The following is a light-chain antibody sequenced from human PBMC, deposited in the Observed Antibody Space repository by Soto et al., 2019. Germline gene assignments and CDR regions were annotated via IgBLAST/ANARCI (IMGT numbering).Light chain of an antibody. Sequence: DIQMTQSPTSLSASVGDRVTITCRASQGIRNFVAWYQQKPGKAPKLLIYAASTLQSGVPSRFSGSGSGTDVTLPINSLRPEDVATYACQKYSSVPVFGPGTKVEIK. CDR3: QKYSSVPV. J-gene: IGKJ3*01. V-gene: IGKV1-27*01. CDR1: QGIRNF. CDR2: AAS.